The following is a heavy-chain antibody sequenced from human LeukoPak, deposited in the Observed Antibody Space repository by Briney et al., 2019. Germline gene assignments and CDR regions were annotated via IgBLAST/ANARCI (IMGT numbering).Heavy chain of an antibody. J-gene: IGHJ4*02. CDR1: GFTFSNYW. Sequence: PGGSLRLSCEGSGFTFSNYWMGWVRQAPGKGLQWVANIKTDGSEKYYVDSVKGRFTISRDNAKNTLYLQMNSLRAEDTAVYYCARLGYGDYNYWGQGTLVTVSS. D-gene: IGHD4-17*01. CDR2: IKTDGSEK. V-gene: IGHV3-7*01. CDR3: ARLGYGDYNY.